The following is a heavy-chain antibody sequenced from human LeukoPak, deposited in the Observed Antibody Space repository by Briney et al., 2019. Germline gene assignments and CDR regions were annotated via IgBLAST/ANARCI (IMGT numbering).Heavy chain of an antibody. CDR2: INHSGST. CDR3: ARLGHGDYGFDY. V-gene: IGHV4-34*01. D-gene: IGHD4-17*01. CDR1: GGSFSGYY. J-gene: IGHJ4*02. Sequence: PSETLSLTCAVYGGSFSGYYWSWIRQPPGKGLEWIGEINHSGSTNYNPSLKSRVTISVDTSKNQFSLKLSSVTAADTAVYYCARLGHGDYGFDYWGQGTLVTVSS.